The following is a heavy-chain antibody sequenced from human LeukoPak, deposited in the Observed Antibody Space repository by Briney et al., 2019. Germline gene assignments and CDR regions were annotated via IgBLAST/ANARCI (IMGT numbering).Heavy chain of an antibody. CDR3: AKGPYSSSWSFDY. CDR2: ISSEGNSH. V-gene: IGHV3-30*18. CDR1: GFIFSNYD. Sequence: GGSLRLSCAASGFIFSNYDIHWVRQAPGKGLEWVALISSEGNSHYYADSVKGRFTISRDNSKNMVYLQMGSLRPEDTAVYYCAKGPYSSSWSFDYWGQGTLVTVSS. D-gene: IGHD6-13*01. J-gene: IGHJ4*02.